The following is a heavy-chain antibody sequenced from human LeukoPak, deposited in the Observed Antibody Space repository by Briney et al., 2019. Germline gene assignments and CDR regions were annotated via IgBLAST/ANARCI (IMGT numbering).Heavy chain of an antibody. CDR2: IIPMFGTA. J-gene: IGHJ4*02. D-gene: IGHD3-22*01. CDR1: RGSFSNYA. V-gene: IGHV1-69*13. Sequence: ASVKVSCKASRGSFSNYAINWVRQAPGQGLEGMGGIIPMFGTANYAQKSQGRVTITADESTGTAYMELSSLRSEDTAVYYCARGDYYDSSGFYRGGDYFDYWGQGTLVTVSS. CDR3: ARGDYYDSSGFYRGGDYFDY.